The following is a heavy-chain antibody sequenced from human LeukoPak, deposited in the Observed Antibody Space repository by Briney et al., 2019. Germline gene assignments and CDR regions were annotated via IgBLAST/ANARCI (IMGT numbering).Heavy chain of an antibody. Sequence: ASVKVSCKASGYTFTSYGISWVRQAPGQGREWMGWISAYNGNTNYAQNLQGGVTMTTDTSTSTAYMELRSLRSDDTAVYYCARGSSSTSYSYGMDVWGPGTTVTVSS. CDR1: GYTFTSYG. J-gene: IGHJ6*02. CDR2: ISAYNGNT. V-gene: IGHV1-18*01. CDR3: ARGSSSTSYSYGMDV. D-gene: IGHD6-6*01.